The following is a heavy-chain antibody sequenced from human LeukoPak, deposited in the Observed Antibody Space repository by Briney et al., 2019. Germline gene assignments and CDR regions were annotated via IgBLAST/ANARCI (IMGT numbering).Heavy chain of an antibody. CDR3: ARGGYCGGDCYSFDY. V-gene: IGHV3-74*01. Sequence: GGSLRLSCAASGFTFSSYWMHWVRQAPGKGLVWVSRINSDGSSTSYADSVKGRFTISRDNAKNTLYLQMNSLRAEDTAAYYCARGGYCGGDCYSFDYWGQGTLVTVSS. CDR1: GFTFSSYW. J-gene: IGHJ4*02. D-gene: IGHD2-21*02. CDR2: INSDGSST.